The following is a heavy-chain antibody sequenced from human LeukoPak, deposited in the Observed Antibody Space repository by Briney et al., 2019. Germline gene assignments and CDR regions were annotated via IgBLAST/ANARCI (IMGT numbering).Heavy chain of an antibody. CDR3: ARHVYYYYGMDV. CDR1: GASISSYY. CDR2: SYYSGST. V-gene: IGHV4-59*08. Sequence: SETLSLTCTVSGASISSYYWSWIRQPPGTGLEWIGYSYYSGSTKYNPSLKSRVTISADTSKNQFSLKLSSVTGADTAVYYCARHVYYYYGMDVWGQGTTVTVSS. J-gene: IGHJ6*02.